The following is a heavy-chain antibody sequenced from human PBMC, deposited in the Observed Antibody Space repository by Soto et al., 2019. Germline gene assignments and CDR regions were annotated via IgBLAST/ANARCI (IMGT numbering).Heavy chain of an antibody. CDR2: IYYGGST. CDR3: ARETLARGYYYYYGMDV. D-gene: IGHD3-10*01. J-gene: IGHJ6*01. CDR1: GGSISSGDYY. V-gene: IGHV4-61*08. Sequence: PSETLSLTCTVSGGSISSGDYYWSWIRQPPGKGLEWIGYIYYGGSTNYNPSLKSRVTISVDTSKNQFSLKLSSVTAADTAVYYCARETLARGYYYYYGMDVWGQGTTVTVSS.